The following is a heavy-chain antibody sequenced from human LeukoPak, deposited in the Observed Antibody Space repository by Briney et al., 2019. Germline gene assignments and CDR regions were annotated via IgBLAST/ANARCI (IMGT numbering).Heavy chain of an antibody. Sequence: GGSLRLSCGTSGFTFSSYAMSWVRQAPGKGLEWVSAISGSGGSTYYADSVKGPFTISRDNSKNTLYLQMNSLRAEDTAVYYCAKDRGSGSYYGDYWGQGTLVTVSS. CDR2: ISGSGGST. D-gene: IGHD1-26*01. J-gene: IGHJ4*02. V-gene: IGHV3-23*01. CDR1: GFTFSSYA. CDR3: AKDRGSGSYYGDY.